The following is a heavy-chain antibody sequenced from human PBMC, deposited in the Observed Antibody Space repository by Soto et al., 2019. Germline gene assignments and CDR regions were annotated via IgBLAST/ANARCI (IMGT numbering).Heavy chain of an antibody. CDR2: IKQDGSEK. V-gene: IGHV3-7*01. CDR3: ARTFWAGYYGMDV. J-gene: IGHJ6*02. Sequence: EVQLVESGGGLVQPGGSLRLSCVASGFTFSSYWMSWVRQAPGKGLEWVANIKQDGSEKYYVDSVKGRFTISRDNAKNSLYLQMNSLRAEDKAVYYCARTFWAGYYGMDVWGQGTTVTVSS. D-gene: IGHD3-16*01. CDR1: GFTFSSYW.